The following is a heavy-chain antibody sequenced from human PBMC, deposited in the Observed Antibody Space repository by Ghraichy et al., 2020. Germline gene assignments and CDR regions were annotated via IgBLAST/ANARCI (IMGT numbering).Heavy chain of an antibody. Sequence: GGSLRLSCAASGFTFDDYGMHWVRQAPGKGLEWVSGISWNGGSIGYGDSVKGRFTISRDKAKNSLYLQMNSLRAEDKALYYCARRTITMVRGVSFDYWGLGILVTVSS. J-gene: IGHJ4*02. V-gene: IGHV3-9*01. CDR1: GFTFDDYG. CDR3: ARRTITMVRGVSFDY. CDR2: ISWNGGSI. D-gene: IGHD3-10*01.